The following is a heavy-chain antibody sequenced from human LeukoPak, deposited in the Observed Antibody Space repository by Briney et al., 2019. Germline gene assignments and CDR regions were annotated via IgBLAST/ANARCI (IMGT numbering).Heavy chain of an antibody. D-gene: IGHD3-9*01. CDR3: ARDGKPYYNILTGYEDYYFGMGV. CDR1: GYTFTSHG. CDR2: ISGYNGDT. Sequence: ASVKVSCKASGYTFTSHGISWVRLAPGQGLEWMGWISGYNGDTNYAQKLQGRVTMTTDTSTSTAYMELRSLRSDDTAVYYCARDGKPYYNILTGYEDYYFGMGVWGQGTTVTVSS. V-gene: IGHV1-18*01. J-gene: IGHJ6*02.